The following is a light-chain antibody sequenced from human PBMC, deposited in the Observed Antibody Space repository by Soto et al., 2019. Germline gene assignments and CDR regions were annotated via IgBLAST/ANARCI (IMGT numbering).Light chain of an antibody. V-gene: IGKV3D-15*01. J-gene: IGKJ1*01. Sequence: EVMMTQFPDTVSVTPGETVTLSCGASQSVRTNLAWYQQRPGQAPRLLIHYSSTRASDIPARFSGSGSGTNFTLAISSLQSEDFAVYYCQQYAYWPGTFGQGTKVEIK. CDR1: QSVRTN. CDR2: YSS. CDR3: QQYAYWPGT.